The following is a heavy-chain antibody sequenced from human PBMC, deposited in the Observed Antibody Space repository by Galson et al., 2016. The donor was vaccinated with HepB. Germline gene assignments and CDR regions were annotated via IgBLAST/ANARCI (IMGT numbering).Heavy chain of an antibody. CDR1: GGSFSAYQ. CDR3: ARLSNGWIRFDS. Sequence: ETLSLTCVVDGGSFSAYQWAWIRQSPGRGLEWIGEINHSEYTNYNPSLGSRVTISIDTSRNQFSLRMTSVTAADTAFYYCARLSNGWIRFDSWGQGSLVTVSS. D-gene: IGHD6-19*01. CDR2: INHSEYT. V-gene: IGHV4-34*01. J-gene: IGHJ4*02.